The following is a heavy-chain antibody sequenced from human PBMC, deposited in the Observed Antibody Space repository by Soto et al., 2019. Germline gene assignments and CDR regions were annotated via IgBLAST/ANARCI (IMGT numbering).Heavy chain of an antibody. CDR3: AKGPSSKLLRWYYFDY. Sequence: LRLSCAASGFTFSSYGMHWVRQAPGKGLEWVAVISYDGSNKYYADSVKGRFTISRDNSKNTLYLQMNSLRAEDTAVYYCAKGPSSKLLRWYYFDYWGQGTLVTVSS. J-gene: IGHJ4*02. V-gene: IGHV3-30*18. D-gene: IGHD3-10*01. CDR2: ISYDGSNK. CDR1: GFTFSSYG.